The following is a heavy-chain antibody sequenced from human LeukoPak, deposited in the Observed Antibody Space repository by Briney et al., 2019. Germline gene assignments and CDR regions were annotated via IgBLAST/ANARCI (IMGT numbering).Heavy chain of an antibody. D-gene: IGHD1-26*01. CDR1: GFTFSNYA. Sequence: GGSLRLSCAGSGFTFSNYAMTWVRQAPGKGLEWVSHITASGTAMFYADSVKGRFTISRDNAKNSLYLQMNSLRDEDTAVYYCASSGSYRFDYWGQGTLVTVSS. CDR3: ASSGSYRFDY. CDR2: ITASGTAM. J-gene: IGHJ4*02. V-gene: IGHV3-48*02.